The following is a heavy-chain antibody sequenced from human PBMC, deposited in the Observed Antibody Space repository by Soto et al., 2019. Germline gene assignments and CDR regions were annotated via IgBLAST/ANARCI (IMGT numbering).Heavy chain of an antibody. J-gene: IGHJ4*02. D-gene: IGHD3-9*01. Sequence: GGSLRLSCAASAFMSRNYAMSWVRQAPGKGLEWVSTISLGGANTHYADSVKGRFTISRDNSKNTLYLEMNSLRGEDTAVYYCAQDPSTGYADHWGQGTLVTVSS. V-gene: IGHV3-23*01. CDR3: AQDPSTGYADH. CDR1: AFMSRNYA. CDR2: ISLGGANT.